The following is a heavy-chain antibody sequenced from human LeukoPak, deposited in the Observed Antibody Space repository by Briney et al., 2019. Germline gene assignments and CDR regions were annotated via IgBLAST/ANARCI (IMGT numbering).Heavy chain of an antibody. CDR1: GYSISSGYF. Sequence: SETLSLTCTVSGYSISSGYFWGWIRQPPGKGLEWIGSIYYSGSPYYNPSLKSRVTISVDTSKKQFSLKLSSVTAADTAVYYCARHVGFITMVRGVINNNWFDPWGQGTLVTVSS. V-gene: IGHV4-38-2*02. CDR2: IYYSGSP. D-gene: IGHD3-10*01. J-gene: IGHJ5*02. CDR3: ARHVGFITMVRGVINNNWFDP.